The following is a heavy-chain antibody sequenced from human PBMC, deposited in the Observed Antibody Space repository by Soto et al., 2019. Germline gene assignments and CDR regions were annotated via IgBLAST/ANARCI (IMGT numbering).Heavy chain of an antibody. CDR3: SSLQGGPGPSHY. Sequence: SETLSLTCTVSGGSISSYYWSWIRQPPGKGLEWIGYIHYSGSTNYNPSLKSRVTISVDTSKNQFSLKLSSVTAADTAVYYCSSLQGGPGPSHYSGPAPLVSVSS. CDR1: GGSISSYY. CDR2: IHYSGST. D-gene: IGHD3-16*01. V-gene: IGHV4-59*01. J-gene: IGHJ4*02.